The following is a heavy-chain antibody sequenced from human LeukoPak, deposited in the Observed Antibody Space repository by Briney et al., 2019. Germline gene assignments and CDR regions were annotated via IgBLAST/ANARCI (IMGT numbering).Heavy chain of an antibody. J-gene: IGHJ4*02. CDR3: AKDFGYYYDSSGYWDY. V-gene: IGHV3-11*01. CDR1: GFTFGIHY. D-gene: IGHD3-22*01. Sequence: GGSLRLSCATSGFTFGIHYMSWVRQAPGRGPEWISYISGNGGDIAYADSVKGRFTISRDNAKSFLYLQMNSLRVEDTAVYYCAKDFGYYYDSSGYWDYWGQGTLVTVSS. CDR2: ISGNGGDI.